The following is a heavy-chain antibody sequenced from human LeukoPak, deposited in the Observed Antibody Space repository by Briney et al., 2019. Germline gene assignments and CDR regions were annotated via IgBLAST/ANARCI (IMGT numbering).Heavy chain of an antibody. V-gene: IGHV3-23*01. CDR1: GFTFSSYA. CDR3: AKDLGRYRSKYMDF. Sequence: GGSLRLSCAASGFTFSSYAISWVRQAPEKGLEWVATISGSGGGTYYADSVKGRFTISRDDSKNTLYLQMNSLRAEDTAVYYCAKDLGRYRSKYMDFWGQGTLVTVSS. J-gene: IGHJ4*02. CDR2: ISGSGGGT. D-gene: IGHD1-26*01.